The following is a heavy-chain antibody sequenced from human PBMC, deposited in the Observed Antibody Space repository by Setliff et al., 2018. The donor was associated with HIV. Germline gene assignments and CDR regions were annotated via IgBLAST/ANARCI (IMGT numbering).Heavy chain of an antibody. CDR2: ISSSSRSK. D-gene: IGHD3-3*01. Sequence: PGGSLRLSCEASGFTFSTYSMNWVRQAPGKGLEWVSSISSSSRSKYYADSVKGRFTISRDNAKNSLYLQMNSLTAEDTAVYYCARDVSWRVRTYIAYWGQGALVTVSS. CDR3: ARDVSWRVRTYIAY. CDR1: GFTFSTYS. V-gene: IGHV3-21*01. J-gene: IGHJ4*02.